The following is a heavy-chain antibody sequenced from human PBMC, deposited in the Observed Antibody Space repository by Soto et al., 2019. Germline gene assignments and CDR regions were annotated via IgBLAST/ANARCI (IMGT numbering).Heavy chain of an antibody. D-gene: IGHD3-3*01. J-gene: IGHJ4*02. CDR1: GFTFSSYG. CDR2: ISYDGSYK. Sequence: QVQLVESGGGVVQPGRSLRLSCAASGFTFSSYGMHWVRQAPGKGLEWVALISYDGSYKYYADSVQGRFTISRDNSKNTLYLQMESLYSGDTAVYYCGRDLATIFGGAYWGQGTLVRVSS. V-gene: IGHV3-30*03. CDR3: GRDLATIFGGAY.